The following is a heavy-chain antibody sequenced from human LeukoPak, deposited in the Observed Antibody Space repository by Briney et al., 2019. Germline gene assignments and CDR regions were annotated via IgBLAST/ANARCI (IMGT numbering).Heavy chain of an antibody. CDR2: IYSGGDT. D-gene: IGHD4-17*01. J-gene: IGHJ4*02. CDR1: GFTFSSNY. CDR3: ARSRDYADYLFDY. Sequence: GGSLRLSCAASGFTFSSNYMSWVRQAPGKGLEWVSVIYSGGDTYYADSVKGRFTISRDNSKNTLYLQMNSLRAEDTAVYYCARSRDYADYLFDYWGQGTLVTVSS. V-gene: IGHV3-66*01.